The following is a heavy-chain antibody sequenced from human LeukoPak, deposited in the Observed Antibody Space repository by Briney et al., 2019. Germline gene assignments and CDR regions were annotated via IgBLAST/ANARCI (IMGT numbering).Heavy chain of an antibody. J-gene: IGHJ4*02. CDR1: GFTSDDYA. CDR3: AKVGTRLGYFDY. V-gene: IGHV3-9*02. CDR2: ISWNSGSI. Sequence: GRSLRLSCAASGFTSDDYAMHWVRQAPGKGLEWVSGISWNSGSIGYADSVKGRFTISGDNAKNSLYLQMNSLRAEDTALYYCAKVGTRLGYFDYWGQGTLVTVSS. D-gene: IGHD7-27*01.